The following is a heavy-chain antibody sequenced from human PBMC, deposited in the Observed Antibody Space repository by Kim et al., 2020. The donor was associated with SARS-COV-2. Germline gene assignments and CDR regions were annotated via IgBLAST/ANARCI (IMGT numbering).Heavy chain of an antibody. V-gene: IGHV2-5*02. Sequence: SCPTLVNPTQTLTLTCTFSGFSLTTSGVGVGWIRQPPGKALEWLALIYWDDDKRYSPSLKSRLTITKDTSKNQVVLTMTNMDPVDTATYYCAHYLVIITTCAFDMWGQGTMVTVSS. CDR1: GFSLTTSGVG. D-gene: IGHD3-22*01. CDR2: IYWDDDK. CDR3: AHYLVIITTCAFDM. J-gene: IGHJ3*02.